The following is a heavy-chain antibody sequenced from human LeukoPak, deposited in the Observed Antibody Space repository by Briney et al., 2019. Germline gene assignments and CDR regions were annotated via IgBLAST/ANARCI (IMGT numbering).Heavy chain of an antibody. D-gene: IGHD5-24*01. CDR3: ATLRGGHNCHFDL. J-gene: IGHJ4*02. Sequence: ASVKVSCKASGQTSLDYGINWVRQAPGQGLEWMGWIHADNGVKNYADKFQGRVTLTADTSTSTTYMEVRSLKSDDTAVYYCATLRGGHNCHFDLWGQGALVIVSS. CDR2: IHADNGVK. V-gene: IGHV1-18*01. CDR1: GQTSLDYG.